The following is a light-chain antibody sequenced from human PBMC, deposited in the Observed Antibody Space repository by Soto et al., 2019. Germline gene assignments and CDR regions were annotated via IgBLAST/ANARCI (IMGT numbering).Light chain of an antibody. J-gene: IGKJ1*01. V-gene: IGKV1-5*01. CDR1: QSISSW. CDR3: QQYNSYSPLT. CDR2: DAS. Sequence: DIQMTQSPSTLSASVGDRVTITCRASQSISSWLAWYQQKPGKAPKLLIYDASSLESGVPSRFSGSRSGTDFTLAISSLQPDDFATYYCQQYNSYSPLTFGQGTKVEIK.